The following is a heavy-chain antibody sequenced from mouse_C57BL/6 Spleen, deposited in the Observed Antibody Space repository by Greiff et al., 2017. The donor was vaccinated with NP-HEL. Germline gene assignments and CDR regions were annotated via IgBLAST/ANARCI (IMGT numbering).Heavy chain of an antibody. D-gene: IGHD1-1*01. J-gene: IGHJ1*03. CDR3: ARPLYGSDWYFDV. V-gene: IGHV1-42*01. CDR1: GYSFTGYY. CDR2: INPSTGGT. Sequence: VQLQQSGPELVKPGASVKISCKASGYSFTGYYMNWVKQSPEKSLEWIGEINPSTGGTTYNQKFKAKATLTVDKSSSTAYMQLKSLTSEDSAVYYCARPLYGSDWYFDVWGTGTTVTVSS.